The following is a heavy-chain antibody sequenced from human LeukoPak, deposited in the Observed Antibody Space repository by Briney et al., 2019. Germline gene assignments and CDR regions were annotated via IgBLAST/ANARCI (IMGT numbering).Heavy chain of an antibody. V-gene: IGHV3-21*01. CDR2: ITSPVGRM. CDR1: GFTCSPYS. J-gene: IGHJ4*02. Sequence: GGSLRLGCAPSGFTCSPYSMNCVRQAPVKGLEWVSSITSPVGRMYYADSLKGRITISRDNARSSTYLQMNSLRAEDTAVYYCATDGRSSGWYGFDYWGQGILVTVSS. CDR3: ATDGRSSGWYGFDY. D-gene: IGHD6-19*01.